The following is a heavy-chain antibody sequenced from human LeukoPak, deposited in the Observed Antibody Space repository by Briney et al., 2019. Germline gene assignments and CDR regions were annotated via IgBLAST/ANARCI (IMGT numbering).Heavy chain of an antibody. Sequence: PSETLSLTCTVSGGSISSYYWTWTRQPPGKGLGLEWIGYIYYSGGTNYNPSLKSRVTISIDTSKNQVSLKLSSVTAADTAVYYCARLWDSSSSLDYWGQGTLVTDSS. CDR1: GGSISSYY. D-gene: IGHD6-6*01. CDR2: IYYSGGT. V-gene: IGHV4-59*08. J-gene: IGHJ4*02. CDR3: ARLWDSSSSLDY.